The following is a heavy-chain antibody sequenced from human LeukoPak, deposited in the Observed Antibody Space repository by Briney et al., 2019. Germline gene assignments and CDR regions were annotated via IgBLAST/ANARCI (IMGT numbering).Heavy chain of an antibody. D-gene: IGHD2-2*02. CDR2: IWYDGSNK. CDR3: AREGIVVVPAAIGGEGYYYGMDV. Sequence: GRSLRLSCAASGFTFSSYGMHWVRQAPGKGLERVAVIWYDGSNKYYADSVKGRFTISRDNSKNTLYLQMNSLRAEDTAVYYCAREGIVVVPAAIGGEGYYYGMDVWGQGTTVTVSS. V-gene: IGHV3-33*01. CDR1: GFTFSSYG. J-gene: IGHJ6*02.